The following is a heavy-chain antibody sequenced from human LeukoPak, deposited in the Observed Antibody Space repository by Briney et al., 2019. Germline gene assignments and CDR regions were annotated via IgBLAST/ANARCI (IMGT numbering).Heavy chain of an antibody. Sequence: ASVTVSCTASEGTFSSYGISWVRQAPGQGLEWMGQIIPMLGTASYAQRFQGRVTLTADESTSTAYMELSSLRSEDTAVYYCARESLPYGGNSFGHYYGMDVWGQGTTVTVSS. J-gene: IGHJ6*02. CDR3: ARESLPYGGNSFGHYYGMDV. D-gene: IGHD4-23*01. V-gene: IGHV1-69*13. CDR1: EGTFSSYG. CDR2: IIPMLGTA.